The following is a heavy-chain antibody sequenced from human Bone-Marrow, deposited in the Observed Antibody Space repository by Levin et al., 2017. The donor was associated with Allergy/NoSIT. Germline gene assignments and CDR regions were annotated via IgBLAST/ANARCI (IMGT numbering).Heavy chain of an antibody. V-gene: IGHV4-38-2*01. D-gene: IGHD3-22*01. CDR1: GYSISSGYY. J-gene: IGHJ4*02. Sequence: GSLRLSCAVSGYSISSGYYWGWIRQPPGKGLEWIGSIYHSGSTYYNPSLKSRVTISVDTSKNQFSLKLSSVTAADTAVYYCARGPPGGMIVVVNFDYWGQGTLVTVSS. CDR2: IYHSGST. CDR3: ARGPPGGMIVVVNFDY.